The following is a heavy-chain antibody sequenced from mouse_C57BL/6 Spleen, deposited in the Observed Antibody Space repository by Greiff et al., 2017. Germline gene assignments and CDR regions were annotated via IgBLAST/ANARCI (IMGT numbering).Heavy chain of an antibody. CDR2: IDPSDSYT. CDR1: GYTFTSYW. J-gene: IGHJ2*01. D-gene: IGHD2-5*01. CDR3: ARYYYSSPLGY. Sequence: QVQLQQPGAELVMPGASVKLSCKASGYTFTSYWMHWVKQRPGQGLEWIGEIDPSDSYTNYNQKFKGKSTLTVDKSSSTAYMQLSSLTSEDSAVYYCARYYYSSPLGYWGQGTTLTVSS. V-gene: IGHV1-69*01.